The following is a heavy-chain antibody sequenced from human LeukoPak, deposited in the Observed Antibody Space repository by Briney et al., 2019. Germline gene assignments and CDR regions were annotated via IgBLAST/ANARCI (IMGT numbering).Heavy chain of an antibody. J-gene: IGHJ3*02. V-gene: IGHV4-4*08. CDR1: GGSISGSY. CDR2: MYNSGST. Sequence: SETLSLTCTVSGGSISGSYWSWIRQPPGKGLEWIAYMYNSGSTTYNPSLKSRVTISVDTSNNQFSLKLSSVTAANTAVYYCTLYQTGSAFDIWGQGTMVTVSS. D-gene: IGHD2-2*01. CDR3: TLYQTGSAFDI.